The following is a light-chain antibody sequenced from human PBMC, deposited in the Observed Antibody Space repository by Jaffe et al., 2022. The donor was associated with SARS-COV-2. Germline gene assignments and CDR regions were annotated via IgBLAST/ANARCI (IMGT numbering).Light chain of an antibody. CDR2: EVN. CDR3: SSYSGSNNNFV. CDR1: SSDVGGYNF. V-gene: IGLV2-8*01. Sequence: SALTQPPSASGSPGQSVTISCTGTSSDVGGYNFVSWYQQHPGRAPKLMIFEVNKRPSGVPDRFSGSKSGNTASLTVSGLQAEDEADYYCSSYSGSNNNFVFGTGTRVTFL. J-gene: IGLJ1*01.